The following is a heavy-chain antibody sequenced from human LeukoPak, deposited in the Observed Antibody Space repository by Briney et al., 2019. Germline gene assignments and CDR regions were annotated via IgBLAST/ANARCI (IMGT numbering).Heavy chain of an antibody. CDR2: ISSSSSYI. D-gene: IGHD4-17*01. Sequence: GSLRLSCAASGFTFSSYSMNWVRQAPGKGLEWVSSISSSSSYIYYADSVKGRFTISRDNAKNSLYLQMNSLRAEDTAVYYCARDRTTVTTFYYFGYWGQGTLVTVSS. CDR1: GFTFSSYS. J-gene: IGHJ4*02. CDR3: ARDRTTVTTFYYFGY. V-gene: IGHV3-21*01.